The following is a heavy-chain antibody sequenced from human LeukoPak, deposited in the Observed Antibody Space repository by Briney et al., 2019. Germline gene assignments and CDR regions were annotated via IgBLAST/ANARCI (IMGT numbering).Heavy chain of an antibody. Sequence: EGSLRLSCAASGFTFSSYAMSWVRQAPGKGLEWVSAISGSGGSTYYADSVKGRFTISRDNSKNTLYLQMNSLRAEDTAVYYCAKVSPVLRFLEWNYGMDVWGQGTTVTVSS. CDR2: ISGSGGST. D-gene: IGHD3-3*01. J-gene: IGHJ6*02. CDR3: AKVSPVLRFLEWNYGMDV. V-gene: IGHV3-23*01. CDR1: GFTFSSYA.